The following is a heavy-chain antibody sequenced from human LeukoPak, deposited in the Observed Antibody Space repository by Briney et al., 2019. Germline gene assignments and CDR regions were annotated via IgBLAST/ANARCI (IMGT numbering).Heavy chain of an antibody. V-gene: IGHV3-11*04. Sequence: GGSLRLSCAAPGFTFSDYYMSWIRQAPGKGLEWVSYISSSGSTIYYADSVKGRFTISRDNAKNSLYLQMNSLRAEDTAVYYCARDVRYSSGWYLYYYYYMDVWGKGTTVTVSS. J-gene: IGHJ6*03. CDR1: GFTFSDYY. CDR3: ARDVRYSSGWYLYYYYYMDV. D-gene: IGHD6-19*01. CDR2: ISSSGSTI.